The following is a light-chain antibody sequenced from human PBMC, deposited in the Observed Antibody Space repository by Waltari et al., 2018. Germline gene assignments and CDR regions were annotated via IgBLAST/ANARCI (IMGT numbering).Light chain of an antibody. J-gene: IGLJ2*01. CDR3: NSRDSSGNHVV. Sequence: SSELTQDPAVSVALGQTVRITCQGASLRSYYASWYQQKPGQAPVLVIYGKNNLPSGIPDRFSGSSSGNTASWTITGAQAEDEADYYCNSRDSSGNHVVFGGGTKLTVL. V-gene: IGLV3-19*01. CDR1: SLRSYY. CDR2: GKN.